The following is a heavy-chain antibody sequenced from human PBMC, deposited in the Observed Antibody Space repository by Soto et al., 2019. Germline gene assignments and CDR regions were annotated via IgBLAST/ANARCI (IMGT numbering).Heavy chain of an antibody. D-gene: IGHD6-19*01. V-gene: IGHV2-5*01. Sequence: QITLKESGPTLVKPTQTLTLTCTFSGFSLSSTRMAVGWIRQPPGKALEWLALIYCNDDKRYSPFLKSRLTXXXXTTKHQTVLTMSXMAXVXTARYYCAHXXVAGLGYYFDYWGQGTLVTVSS. CDR2: IYCNDDK. J-gene: IGHJ4*02. CDR1: GFSLSSTRMA. CDR3: AHXXVAGLGYYFDY.